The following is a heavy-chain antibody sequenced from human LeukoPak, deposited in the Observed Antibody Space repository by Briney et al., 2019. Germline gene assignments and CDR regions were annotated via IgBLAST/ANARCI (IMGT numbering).Heavy chain of an antibody. CDR1: GGSFSGDY. CDR3: ARPQEGTSIAARGAFDI. CDR2: SNHSGST. D-gene: IGHD6-6*01. J-gene: IGHJ3*02. Sequence: PSETLSLTCAVYGGSFSGDYWSWVRQPPEKGLEWIGESNHSGSTNYNPSLKSRVTISVDTSKTQFSLELTSVTAADTAVYYCARPQEGTSIAARGAFDIWGQGTMVTVSS. V-gene: IGHV4-34*01.